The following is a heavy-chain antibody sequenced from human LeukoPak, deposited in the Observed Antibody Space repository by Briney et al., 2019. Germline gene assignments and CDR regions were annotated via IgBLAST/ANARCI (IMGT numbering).Heavy chain of an antibody. J-gene: IGHJ4*02. CDR2: IYYSGST. Sequence: PSETLSLTCTVSGVSISSYYWSWIRQPPGKGLEWIGDIYYSGSTHYSPSLKSRVTISLDTSKKQFSLKLSSVTAADTAVYYCARVDGGISAGTRYFDYWGQGTLVTVSS. D-gene: IGHD6-13*01. CDR3: ARVDGGISAGTRYFDY. CDR1: GVSISSYY. V-gene: IGHV4-59*01.